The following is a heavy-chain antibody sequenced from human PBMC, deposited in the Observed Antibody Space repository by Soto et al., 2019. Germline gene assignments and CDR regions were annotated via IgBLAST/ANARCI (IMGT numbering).Heavy chain of an antibody. CDR3: ARGPLGYCSGGSCYGWYFDL. J-gene: IGHJ2*01. D-gene: IGHD2-15*01. V-gene: IGHV4-61*01. CDR1: GGSVSSGSYY. Sequence: QVQLQESGPGLVKPAETLSLTCTVSGGSVSSGSYYWSWIRQPPGKGLEWIGYIYYSGSTNYNPPRKSRVTISVDTSKNQCSLKLSSVTAADTAVYYCARGPLGYCSGGSCYGWYFDLWGRGTLITVSS. CDR2: IYYSGST.